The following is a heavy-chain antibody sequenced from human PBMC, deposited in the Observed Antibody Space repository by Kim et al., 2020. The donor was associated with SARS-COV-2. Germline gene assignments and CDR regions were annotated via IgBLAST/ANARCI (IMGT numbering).Heavy chain of an antibody. CDR1: GFTFSSYS. Sequence: GGSLRLSCAASGFTFSSYSMNWVRQAPGKGLEWVSSISSSSSYIYYADSVKGRFTISRDNAKNSLYLQMNSLRAEDTAVYYCARTVLTPYYYYGMDVWGQGTTVTVSS. V-gene: IGHV3-21*01. D-gene: IGHD2-15*01. CDR2: ISSSSSYI. J-gene: IGHJ6*02. CDR3: ARTVLTPYYYYGMDV.